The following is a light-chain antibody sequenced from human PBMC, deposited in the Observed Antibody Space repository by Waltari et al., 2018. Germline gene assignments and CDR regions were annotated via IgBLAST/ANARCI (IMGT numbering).Light chain of an antibody. Sequence: DIVMTESPLSLPVTPGEPASISCRPSQSLLHSNGYNYLDWYLQKPGQSPQLLIYLGSNRASGVPDRFSGNGSGTDFTLKISRVEAEDVGVYYCMQALQTPPTFGQGTKVEIK. J-gene: IGKJ1*01. CDR2: LGS. V-gene: IGKV2-28*01. CDR1: QSLLHSNGYNY. CDR3: MQALQTPPT.